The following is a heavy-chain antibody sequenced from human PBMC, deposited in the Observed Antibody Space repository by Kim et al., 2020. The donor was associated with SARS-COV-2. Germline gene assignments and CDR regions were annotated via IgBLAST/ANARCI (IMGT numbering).Heavy chain of an antibody. J-gene: IGHJ4*02. V-gene: IGHV3-48*03. CDR2: ISSSGSTI. CDR3: ARPHSSSWYLGKNYFDY. D-gene: IGHD6-13*01. Sequence: GGSLRLSCAASGFTFSSYEMNWVRQAPGKGLEWVSYISSSGSTIYYADSVKGRFTISRDNAKNSLYLQMNSLRAEDTAVYYCARPHSSSWYLGKNYFDYWGQGTLVTVSS. CDR1: GFTFSSYE.